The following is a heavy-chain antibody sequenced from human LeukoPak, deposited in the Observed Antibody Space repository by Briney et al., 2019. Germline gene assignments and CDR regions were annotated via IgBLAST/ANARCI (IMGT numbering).Heavy chain of an antibody. CDR3: APYEGGY. CDR1: GGSISTGDFY. Sequence: PSQTLSLTCTVSGGSISTGDFYWSWIRQPPGKGLEWIGYIYYTGSTYYNPSLKSRVTISLETYKNQFSLKLNSVTASDTAVYYCAPYEGGYWGQGTLVTVSS. D-gene: IGHD3-22*01. V-gene: IGHV4-30-4*08. J-gene: IGHJ4*02. CDR2: IYYTGST.